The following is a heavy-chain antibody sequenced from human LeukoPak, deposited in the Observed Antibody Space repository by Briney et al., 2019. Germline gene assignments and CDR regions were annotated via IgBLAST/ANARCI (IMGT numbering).Heavy chain of an antibody. CDR1: GFTFSDYY. CDR3: AREVFDYYYRDV. D-gene: IGHD3-3*01. Sequence: GGSLRLSCAASGFTFSDYYMSWIRQAPGKGLEWVSYISSSGSTICYADSVKGRFTISRDNAKNSLYLQMNSLRAEDTAVYYCAREVFDYYYRDVWGKGTTVTVSS. V-gene: IGHV3-11*04. CDR2: ISSSGSTI. J-gene: IGHJ6*03.